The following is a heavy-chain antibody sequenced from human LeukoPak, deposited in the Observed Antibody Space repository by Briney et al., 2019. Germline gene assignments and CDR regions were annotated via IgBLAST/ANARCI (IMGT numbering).Heavy chain of an antibody. V-gene: IGHV3-33*06. J-gene: IGHJ4*02. D-gene: IGHD3-10*01. CDR2: IWYGGSDK. CDR3: AKRLDYTSGPFDY. Sequence: GGSLRLSCAASGFTFSSYGMHWVRQAPGKGLEWVAVIWYGGSDKYYADSVKGRFTISRDNSKNTLYLQMNSLRAEDTAVYYCAKRLDYTSGPFDYWGQGTLVIVSS. CDR1: GFTFSSYG.